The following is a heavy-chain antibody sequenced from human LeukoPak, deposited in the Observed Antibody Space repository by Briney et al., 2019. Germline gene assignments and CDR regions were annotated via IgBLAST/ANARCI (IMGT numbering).Heavy chain of an antibody. D-gene: IGHD1-14*01. CDR3: ARDRTADY. V-gene: IGHV3-48*03. Sequence: LSGGSLRLSCAASGFTFSSYEMSWVRQGPGKGLEWVSYISSRGSTTYYADSVKGRFTISRDNAKNSLFLQMNSLRAEDTAVYYCARDRTADYWGQGTLVTVS. J-gene: IGHJ4*02. CDR2: ISSRGSTT. CDR1: GFTFSSYE.